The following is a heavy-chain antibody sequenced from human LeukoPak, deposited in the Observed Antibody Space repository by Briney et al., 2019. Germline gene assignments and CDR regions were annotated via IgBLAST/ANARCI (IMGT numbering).Heavy chain of an antibody. D-gene: IGHD3-16*01. Sequence: GGSLRLSCTASGFTFSDYYMAWIRQAPGKGLEWLSYISTGGDITSYVDSVEGRFTISRDNAKKSVYLQIDSLRAEDTAMYYCARDRQFRLHDPWGQGILVTVSS. CDR3: ARDRQFRLHDP. CDR2: ISTGGDIT. J-gene: IGHJ5*02. CDR1: GFTFSDYY. V-gene: IGHV3-11*01.